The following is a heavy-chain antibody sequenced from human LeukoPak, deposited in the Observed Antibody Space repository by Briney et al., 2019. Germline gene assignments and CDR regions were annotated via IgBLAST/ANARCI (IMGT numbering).Heavy chain of an antibody. V-gene: IGHV3-66*01. CDR1: GXTVSSNY. CDR3: ARDPVGAIGYGMDV. CDR2: IYSGGST. J-gene: IGHJ6*02. D-gene: IGHD1-26*01. Sequence: GGSLRLSCAASGXTVSSNYMSWVRQAPGKGLEWVSVIYSGGSTYYADSVKGRFAISRDTSKNTLYLQMNSLRAEDTAVYYCARDPVGAIGYGMDVWGQGTTVTVSS.